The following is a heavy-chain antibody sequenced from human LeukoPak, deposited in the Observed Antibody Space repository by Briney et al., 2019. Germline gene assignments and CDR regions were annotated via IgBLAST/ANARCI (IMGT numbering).Heavy chain of an antibody. CDR2: ISAYNGNT. D-gene: IGHD3-22*01. J-gene: IGHJ5*02. CDR3: ARMHHFDSRDNWFDP. V-gene: IGHV1-18*01. Sequence: ASVKVSCKASGYTFTSYGISWVRQAPGQGLEWMGWISAYNGNTNYAQKLQGRVTMTTDTSTSTAYMELRSLRSDDTAVYYCARMHHFDSRDNWFDPWGQGTLVTVSS. CDR1: GYTFTSYG.